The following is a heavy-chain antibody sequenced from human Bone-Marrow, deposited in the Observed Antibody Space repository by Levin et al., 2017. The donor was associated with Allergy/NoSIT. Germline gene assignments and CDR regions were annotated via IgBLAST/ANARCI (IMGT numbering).Heavy chain of an antibody. CDR2: INHSGST. D-gene: IGHD6-19*01. Sequence: SETLSLTCAVYGGSFSGYYWSWIRQPPGKGLEWIGEINHSGSTNYNPSLKSRVTISVDTSKNQFSLKLSSVTAADTAVYYCARGGFFRSSGWYVVDYWGQGTLVTVSS. CDR3: ARGGFFRSSGWYVVDY. CDR1: GGSFSGYY. V-gene: IGHV4-34*01. J-gene: IGHJ4*02.